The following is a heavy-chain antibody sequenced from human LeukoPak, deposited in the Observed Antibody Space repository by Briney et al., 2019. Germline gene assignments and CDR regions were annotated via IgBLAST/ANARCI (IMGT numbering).Heavy chain of an antibody. CDR2: IRSKANSYAT. V-gene: IGHV3-73*01. CDR3: TRAGSGSYHTDFDY. J-gene: IGHJ4*02. Sequence: TGGSLRLSCAASGFTFSGSAMHWVRQASGKGLEWVGRIRSKANSYATAYAASVKGRFTISRDDSKNTAYLQMNSLKTEDTAVYYCTRAGSGSYHTDFDYWGQGTLVTVSS. CDR1: GFTFSGSA. D-gene: IGHD1-26*01.